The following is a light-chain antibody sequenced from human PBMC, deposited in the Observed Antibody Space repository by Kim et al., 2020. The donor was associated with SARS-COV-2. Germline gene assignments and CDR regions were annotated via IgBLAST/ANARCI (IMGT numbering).Light chain of an antibody. CDR2: GNN. CDR1: SSDVGKTY. V-gene: IGLV1-47*02. Sequence: GQSVTISCSGGSSDVGKTYVYWYQQLPGAAPRPLIYGNNHRPSGVPDRFSGSKSGTSASLAINGLRSEDEADYYCAAWDDTLSARVFGGGTKLTVL. J-gene: IGLJ3*02. CDR3: AAWDDTLSARV.